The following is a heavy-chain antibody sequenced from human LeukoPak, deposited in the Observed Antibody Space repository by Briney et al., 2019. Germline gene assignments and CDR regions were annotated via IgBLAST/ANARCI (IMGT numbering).Heavy chain of an antibody. CDR2: IWFDGTNK. V-gene: IGHV3-33*06. D-gene: IGHD5-24*01. Sequence: GSLRLSFAASGFPFNSYAMHWVRQAPGKGLEWVAGIWFDGTNKFHADSVKGRFTISRDNSKNTLYLQMDSLRAEDTAVYYCAKEGYNYVIDYWGQGTLVTVSS. CDR3: AKEGYNYVIDY. CDR1: GFPFNSYA. J-gene: IGHJ4*02.